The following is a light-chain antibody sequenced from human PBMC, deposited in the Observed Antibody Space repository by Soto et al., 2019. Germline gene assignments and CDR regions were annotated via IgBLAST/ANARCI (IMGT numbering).Light chain of an antibody. CDR3: QPLNSYPRT. J-gene: IGKJ3*01. CDR2: AAS. V-gene: IGKV1-9*01. Sequence: IQLTQSPSSLSASVGDRVTITCRASQGISSYLAWYQQKPGKAPKLLIYAASTLQSGVPSRFSGSGSGTDFNLTISSLQPEDFATYYCQPLNSYPRTFGPGTKVDIK. CDR1: QGISSY.